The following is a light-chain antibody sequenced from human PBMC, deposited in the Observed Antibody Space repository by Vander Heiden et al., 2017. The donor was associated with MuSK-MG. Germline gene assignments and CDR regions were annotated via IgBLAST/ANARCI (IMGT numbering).Light chain of an antibody. CDR1: SSDFGAYTY. V-gene: IGLV2-14*03. CDR2: DVN. Sequence: QSALTQLASVSGSPGQSITISCTGTSSDFGAYTYVSWYQQHPGKAPKLIIYDVNNRPSGVSDRFSGSKSGITASLTISGLQAEDEADYFCSCFTSSRLFGGGTKLTVL. J-gene: IGLJ2*01. CDR3: SCFTSSRL.